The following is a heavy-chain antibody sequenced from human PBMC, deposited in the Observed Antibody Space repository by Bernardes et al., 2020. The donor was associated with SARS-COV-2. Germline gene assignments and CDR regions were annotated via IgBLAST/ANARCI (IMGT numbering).Heavy chain of an antibody. J-gene: IGHJ4*02. V-gene: IGHV3-48*03. D-gene: IGHD6-19*01. CDR1: GFIFSNYE. CDR3: ARIGGWPAFDY. Sequence: GGSLRLSCAVSGFIFSNYEMNWVRQAPGKGLEWVSYISGSGSTIYYADSVKGRFTISRDIAKNSLYLQMNSLRAEDTAVYYCARIGGWPAFDYWGQGTLVTVSS. CDR2: ISGSGSTI.